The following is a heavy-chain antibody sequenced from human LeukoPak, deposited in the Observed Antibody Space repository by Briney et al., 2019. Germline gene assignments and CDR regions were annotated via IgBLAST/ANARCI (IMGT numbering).Heavy chain of an antibody. CDR3: AKDLADYGGNSGY. CDR2: ISYDRSNK. J-gene: IGHJ4*02. CDR1: GFTFSSYA. V-gene: IGHV3-30-3*01. Sequence: GRSLRLSCAASGFTFSSYAMHWVRQAPGKGLEWVAVISYDRSNKYYADSVKGRFTISRDNSKNTLYLQMNSLRAEDTAVYYCAKDLADYGGNSGYWGQGTLVTVSS. D-gene: IGHD4-23*01.